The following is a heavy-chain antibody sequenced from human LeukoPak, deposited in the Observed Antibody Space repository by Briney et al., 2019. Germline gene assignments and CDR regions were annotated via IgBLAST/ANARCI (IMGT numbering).Heavy chain of an antibody. V-gene: IGHV4-34*01. D-gene: IGHD3-10*01. CDR1: GGSFRGYY. Sequence: SETLYLTCAVYGGSFRGYYWNCIRQPPGKGLERIGKINHSRSTNYNPSLKSRVTIAVDTSKNQFSLKLSSVTAADTAVYYCARQKPSRGRLHYYGSGSYYPHGDFDYWGQGTLVTVSS. J-gene: IGHJ4*02. CDR2: INHSRST. CDR3: ARQKPSRGRLHYYGSGSYYPHGDFDY.